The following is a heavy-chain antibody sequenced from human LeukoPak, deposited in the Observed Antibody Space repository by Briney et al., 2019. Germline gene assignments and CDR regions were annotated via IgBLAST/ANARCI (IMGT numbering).Heavy chain of an antibody. D-gene: IGHD3-3*01. CDR3: AREPLFLEWSTDTDY. J-gene: IGHJ4*02. CDR1: GFTFSSYW. CDR2: IKQDGSEK. V-gene: IGHV3-7*03. Sequence: GGSLRLSCAASGFTFSSYWISWVRQAPGKGLEWVANIKQDGSEKYYVDSVKGRFTISRDNAKNSLYLQMNSLRAEDTAVYYCAREPLFLEWSTDTDYWGQGTLVTVSS.